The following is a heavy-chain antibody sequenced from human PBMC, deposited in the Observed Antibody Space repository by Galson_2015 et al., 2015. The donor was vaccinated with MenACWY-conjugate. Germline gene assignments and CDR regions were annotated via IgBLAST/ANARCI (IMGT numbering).Heavy chain of an antibody. CDR2: IRDTASL. CDR1: GASISSHH. D-gene: IGHD1-14*01. Sequence: SLTCTVSGASISSHHWSWFRQPPGKGLEWIAYIRDTASLKDNPSLKSRVTMSADKSNNQFSLKVSPVTAADTAVYYCARGRTNHDPGHPSFDYWGQGILVTVSS. CDR3: ARGRTNHDPGHPSFDY. V-gene: IGHV4-59*11. J-gene: IGHJ4*02.